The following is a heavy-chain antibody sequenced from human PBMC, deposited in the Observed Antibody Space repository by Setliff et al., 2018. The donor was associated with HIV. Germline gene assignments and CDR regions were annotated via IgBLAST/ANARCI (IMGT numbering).Heavy chain of an antibody. D-gene: IGHD6-19*01. J-gene: IGHJ4*02. V-gene: IGHV4-39*02. Sequence: PSETLSLTCTVSGGSTDSGSYYWARIRQPPGKGLEWIGSMYYTGSTYYNPSLKSRVTISIDTSKNQFSLKLNSVTAADTAMYYCARDGGSSGWYFVLGYSDYWGPGTLVTVSS. CDR3: ARDGGSSGWYFVLGYSDY. CDR2: MYYTGST. CDR1: GGSTDSGSYY.